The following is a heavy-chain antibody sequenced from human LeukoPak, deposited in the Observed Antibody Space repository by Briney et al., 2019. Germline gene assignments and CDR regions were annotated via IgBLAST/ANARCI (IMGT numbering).Heavy chain of an antibody. J-gene: IGHJ5*02. V-gene: IGHV3-21*01. Sequence: PGGSLRLSCAASGFSFSTYSMNWVRQAPGKGLEWVSSISSRSDYIYYADSVKGRFTISRDNAKNSLYLQMNSLRAEDTAVYYCARDIVVVPAATNTHANWFDPWGQGTLVTVSS. D-gene: IGHD2-2*01. CDR3: ARDIVVVPAATNTHANWFDP. CDR1: GFSFSTYS. CDR2: ISSRSDYI.